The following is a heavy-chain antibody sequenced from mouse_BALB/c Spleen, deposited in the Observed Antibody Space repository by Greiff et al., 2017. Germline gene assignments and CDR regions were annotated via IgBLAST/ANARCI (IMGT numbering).Heavy chain of an antibody. CDR1: GYAFSSYW. CDR2: IYPGDGDT. D-gene: IGHD4-1*01. Sequence: VKLVESGAELVRPGSSVKISCKASGYAFSSYWMNWVKQRPGQGLEWIGQIYPGDGDTNYNGKFKGKATLTADKSSSTAYMQLSSLTSEDSAVYFCARKKTGMDYWGQGTTLTVSS. J-gene: IGHJ2*01. V-gene: IGHV1-80*01. CDR3: ARKKTGMDY.